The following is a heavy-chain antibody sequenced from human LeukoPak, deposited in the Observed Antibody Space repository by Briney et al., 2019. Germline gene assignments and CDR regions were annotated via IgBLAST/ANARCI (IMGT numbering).Heavy chain of an antibody. Sequence: GGSLRLSCAASRFTFSSYSMNWVRQAPGKGLEWVSSISSSSSYIYYADSVKGRFTISRDNAKNSLYLQMNSLRAEDTAVYYCARLAPSGTHIDYWGQGTLVTVSS. CDR3: ARLAPSGTHIDY. V-gene: IGHV3-21*01. CDR2: ISSSSSYI. J-gene: IGHJ4*02. CDR1: RFTFSSYS.